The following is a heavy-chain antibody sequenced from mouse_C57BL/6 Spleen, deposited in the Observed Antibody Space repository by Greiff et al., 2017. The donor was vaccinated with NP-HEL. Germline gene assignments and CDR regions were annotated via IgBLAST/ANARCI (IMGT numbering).Heavy chain of an antibody. V-gene: IGHV1-82*01. CDR3: ARRDDLAWFAY. J-gene: IGHJ3*01. Sequence: QVQLQQSGPELVKPGASVKISCKASGYAFSSSWMNWVKQRPGKGLEWIGRIYPGDGDTNYNGKFKGKATLTADKSSSTAYMQLSSLTSEDSAVYFCARRDDLAWFAYWGQGTLVTVSA. CDR1: GYAFSSSW. CDR2: IYPGDGDT. D-gene: IGHD2-3*01.